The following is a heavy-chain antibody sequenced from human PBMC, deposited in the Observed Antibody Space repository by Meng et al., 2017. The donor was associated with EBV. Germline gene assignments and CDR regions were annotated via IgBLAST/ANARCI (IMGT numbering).Heavy chain of an antibody. Sequence: GELVKSGAEVKKPGASVKVSCKASGYTFTSYYLHWVRQAPGQGLEWMGIIIPAGGNTNYAQKFRGRFTMTRDTSTSTVYMDLSILTSEDTAVYYCVRELVGGTFDYWGQGTLVTVSS. J-gene: IGHJ4*02. CDR2: IIPAGGNT. CDR3: VRELVGGTFDY. V-gene: IGHV1-46*01. D-gene: IGHD1/OR15-1a*01. CDR1: GYTFTSYY.